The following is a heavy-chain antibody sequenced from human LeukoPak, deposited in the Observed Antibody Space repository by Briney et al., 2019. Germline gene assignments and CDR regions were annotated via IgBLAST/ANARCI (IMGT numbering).Heavy chain of an antibody. J-gene: IGHJ4*02. CDR1: GDIFNSYA. CDR2: VIPILGKT. D-gene: IGHD2-21*02. Sequence: ASVKVSCKTSGDIFNSYAISWVRQAPGQGLEWMGTVIPILGKTNYAQKFQGRVTIIADESTSTAYMEVDSLRSEDTALYYCARVSEGPHCSGGDCYEDHWGQGTLVTVSS. V-gene: IGHV1-69*11. CDR3: ARVSEGPHCSGGDCYEDH.